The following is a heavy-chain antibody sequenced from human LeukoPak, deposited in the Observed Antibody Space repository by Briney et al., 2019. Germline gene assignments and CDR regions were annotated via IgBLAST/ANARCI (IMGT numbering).Heavy chain of an antibody. CDR1: GGSISSSYYY. J-gene: IGHJ4*02. D-gene: IGHD2-2*01. V-gene: IGHV4-39*01. Sequence: SETLSFTCTVSGGSISSSYYYWGWIRQPPGKGLEWIGSISYSGITYPNPSLKSRVTISVDTSKNQFSLRLISVTASDTAVYYCARGGLGVVPAARIDYWGQGTLVTVSS. CDR3: ARGGLGVVPAARIDY. CDR2: ISYSGIT.